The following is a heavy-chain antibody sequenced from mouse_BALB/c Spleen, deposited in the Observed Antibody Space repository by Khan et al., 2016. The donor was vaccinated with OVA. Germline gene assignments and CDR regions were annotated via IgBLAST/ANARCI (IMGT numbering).Heavy chain of an antibody. CDR2: ISSGSATI. CDR1: GFTFSSFG. Sequence: EVELVESGGGLVQPGGSQKVSCAASGFTFSSFGMNWVRQAPEKGLEWVAYISSGSATIYYADTVKGRFTISRDNPKNTLFLQMTSLRSEDTAMYYCARSKITTWYVDVWGAGTTVTVSS. J-gene: IGHJ1*01. CDR3: ARSKITTWYVDV. V-gene: IGHV5-17*02. D-gene: IGHD2-4*01.